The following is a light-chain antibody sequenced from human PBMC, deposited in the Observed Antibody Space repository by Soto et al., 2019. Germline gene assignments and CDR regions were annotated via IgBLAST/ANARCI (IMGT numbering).Light chain of an antibody. V-gene: IGLV2-14*01. J-gene: IGLJ1*01. Sequence: QSALTQPSSVSGSPGQSITISCTGTISDFVVYNYVSCYQQHPGKAPKLMIYGISNRHSGDSNRFSGSKPGNTASPTISGLHADDEGGYYCGAHTMISALAGFGTGTKVKVL. CDR2: GIS. CDR3: GAHTMISALAG. CDR1: ISDFVVYNY.